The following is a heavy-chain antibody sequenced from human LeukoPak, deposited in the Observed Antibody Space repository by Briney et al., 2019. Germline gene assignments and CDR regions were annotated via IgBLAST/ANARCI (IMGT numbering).Heavy chain of an antibody. J-gene: IGHJ4*02. CDR3: AKDRPVATTLHHFDH. V-gene: IGHV3-9*01. Sequence: PGGSLRLSCVVSGFSFDDYAMHWVRQGPGEALEWVSVISWDGIKVAYADSVKGRFTISRDNAKNSLYLQMTSLRPEDTAFYYCAKDRPVATTLHHFDHWGLGTLVTVSS. D-gene: IGHD1-26*01. CDR2: ISWDGIKV. CDR1: GFSFDDYA.